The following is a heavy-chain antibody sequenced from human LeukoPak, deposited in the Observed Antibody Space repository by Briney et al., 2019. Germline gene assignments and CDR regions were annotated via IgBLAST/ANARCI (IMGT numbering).Heavy chain of an antibody. J-gene: IGHJ3*02. V-gene: IGHV4-4*07. D-gene: IGHD3-22*01. Sequence: KSSETLSLTCGVSGGSISSYYWSWIRQPAGKGLEWIGRIYTSGSTNYNPSLKSRVTMSVDTSKNQFSLKLSSVTAADTAVYYCARERGPIYDSSGYTPLWAFDIWGQGTMVTVSS. CDR2: IYTSGST. CDR1: GGSISSYY. CDR3: ARERGPIYDSSGYTPLWAFDI.